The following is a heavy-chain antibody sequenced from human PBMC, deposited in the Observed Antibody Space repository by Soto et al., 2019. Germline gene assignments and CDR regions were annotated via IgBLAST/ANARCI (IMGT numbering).Heavy chain of an antibody. Sequence: GSLRLSGAASGLTFRYYYMSWVRQVPGKGLEWVSYISTSGTSINYADSVKGRFTISRDNAKNSLYLQMNSLRDEDTAVYYCARASRDSSSWPPEYFQHWGQGTLVTVSS. D-gene: IGHD6-13*01. CDR2: ISTSGTSI. V-gene: IGHV3-11*01. CDR3: ARASRDSSSWPPEYFQH. CDR1: GLTFRYYY. J-gene: IGHJ1*01.